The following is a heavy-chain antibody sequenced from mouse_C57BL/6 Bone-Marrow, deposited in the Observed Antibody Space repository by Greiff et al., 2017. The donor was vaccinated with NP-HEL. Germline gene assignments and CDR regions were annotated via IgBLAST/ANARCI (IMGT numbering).Heavy chain of an antibody. Sequence: EVKLQESGPELVKPGASVKIPCKASGYTFTDYNMDWVKQSHGKSLEWIGDINPNNGGTIYNQKFKGKATLTVDKSSSTAYMELRSLTSEDTAVYYCARRGNYYGSSWFAYWGQGTLVTVSA. CDR1: GYTFTDYN. CDR2: INPNNGGT. D-gene: IGHD1-1*01. CDR3: ARRGNYYGSSWFAY. V-gene: IGHV1-18*01. J-gene: IGHJ3*01.